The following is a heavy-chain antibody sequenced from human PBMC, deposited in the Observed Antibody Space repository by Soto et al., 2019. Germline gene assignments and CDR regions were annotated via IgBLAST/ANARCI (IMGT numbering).Heavy chain of an antibody. CDR3: ARTNSPGVAVTVGDS. Sequence: TWETLSLTCAVSGGSVSSTNWWSWVRQPPEKGLEWIGEIYHSGITNYNPSLESRVTMSVDESKNQFSLKLNSMTAADTAVYYCARTNSPGVAVTVGDSWGQGTLVTVSS. V-gene: IGHV4-4*02. CDR2: IYHSGIT. CDR1: GGSVSSTNW. J-gene: IGHJ4*02. D-gene: IGHD6-19*01.